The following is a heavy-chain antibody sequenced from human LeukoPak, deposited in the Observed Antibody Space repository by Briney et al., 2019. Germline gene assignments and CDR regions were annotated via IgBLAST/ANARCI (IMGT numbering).Heavy chain of an antibody. D-gene: IGHD5-24*01. J-gene: IGHJ4*02. CDR3: AKGPKLGDGFHCDY. Sequence: GGSLRLSCAASGFIFDNYALSWVRQAPGKGLEWVSAISGSGGDTFYADSVKGRFTVSRGISKNTLYLQMNSLRVEDTAVYYCAKGPKLGDGFHCDYWGQGTLVTVSS. V-gene: IGHV3-23*01. CDR2: ISGSGGDT. CDR1: GFIFDNYA.